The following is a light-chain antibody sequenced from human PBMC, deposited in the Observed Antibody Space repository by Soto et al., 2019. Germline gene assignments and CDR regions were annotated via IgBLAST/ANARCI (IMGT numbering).Light chain of an antibody. CDR2: DVS. Sequence: QSDLTQPASVSGSPGQSITISCTGTSSDVGGYNYVSWYQQHPGKAPKLVIYDVSNRPSGVSNRFSGSKSGNTASLTISGLQAEDEADYYCSSYTSSSTLNVFGTGTKVTVL. CDR3: SSYTSSSTLNV. J-gene: IGLJ1*01. V-gene: IGLV2-14*01. CDR1: SSDVGGYNY.